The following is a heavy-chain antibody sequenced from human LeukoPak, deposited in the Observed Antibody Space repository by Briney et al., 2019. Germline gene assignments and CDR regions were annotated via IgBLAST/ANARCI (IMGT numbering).Heavy chain of an antibody. CDR2: IGNGGHII. Sequence: GGSLRLSCVASEFTFTTYTMNWVRQAPGKGLEWVSYIGNGGHIIYYADSVKGRFTISRDDAQNSLYLQLNRLRPEDAAVYYCARDLFQQALDYWGQGTLVTVSS. J-gene: IGHJ4*02. V-gene: IGHV3-48*01. CDR3: ARDLFQQALDY. CDR1: EFTFTTYT.